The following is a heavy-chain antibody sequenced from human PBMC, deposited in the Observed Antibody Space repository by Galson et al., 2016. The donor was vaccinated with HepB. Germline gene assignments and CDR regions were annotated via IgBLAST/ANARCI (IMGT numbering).Heavy chain of an antibody. CDR1: GASITTYY. CDR2: IHHRWST. J-gene: IGHJ5*01. Sequence: SETLSLTCTVSGASITTYYWSWIRQPPGKALEWIGYIHHRWSTKYNPSLNSRVTMSLDTSENQFSLGLRSVNAADTAVYYCTRDFDPFDSWGQGTLVTVSS. D-gene: IGHD3-9*01. V-gene: IGHV4-59*01. CDR3: TRDFDPFDS.